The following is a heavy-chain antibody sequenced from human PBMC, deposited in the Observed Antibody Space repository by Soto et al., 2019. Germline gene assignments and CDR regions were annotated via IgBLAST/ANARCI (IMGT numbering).Heavy chain of an antibody. CDR2: IYWDDEK. D-gene: IGHD3-9*01. V-gene: IGHV2-5*02. Sequence: QITLKESGPTLVKPTQTLTLTCTFSGFSLKTSGMGVGWIRQPPGKALEWLALIYWDDEKRYSPSLKSRLTITKYTSKNQVVLTMTNMDPVDTGTYYCGHRRNTYYDILTGYSKNWFDPWGQGTLVTVSS. J-gene: IGHJ5*02. CDR3: GHRRNTYYDILTGYSKNWFDP. CDR1: GFSLKTSGMG.